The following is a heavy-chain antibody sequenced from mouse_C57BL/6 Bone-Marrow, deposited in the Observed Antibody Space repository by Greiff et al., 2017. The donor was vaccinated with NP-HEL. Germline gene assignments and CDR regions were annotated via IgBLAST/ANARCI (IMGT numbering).Heavy chain of an antibody. CDR3: ARRYYFDY. CDR2: ISSGSSTI. Sequence: EVQRVESGGGLVQPGGSLKLSCAASGFTFSDYGLHRVRPAPEKGLEWVAYISSGSSTIYYADTVKGRFTISRDNAKNTLFLQMTSLRSEDTAMYYCARRYYFDYWGQGTTLTVSS. V-gene: IGHV5-17*01. D-gene: IGHD1-1*01. J-gene: IGHJ2*01. CDR1: GFTFSDYG.